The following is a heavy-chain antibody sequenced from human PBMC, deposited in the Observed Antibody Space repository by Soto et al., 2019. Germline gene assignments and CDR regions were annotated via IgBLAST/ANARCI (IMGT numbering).Heavy chain of an antibody. V-gene: IGHV3-74*01. CDR2: INSDGSST. CDR3: YYDFWSGLSGEGFDP. J-gene: IGHJ5*02. Sequence: PGGSLRLSCAASGFTFSSYWMHWVRQAPGKGLVWVSRINSDGSSTSYADSVKGRFTISRDNAKNTLYLQMNSLRAEDTAVYYCYYDFWSGLSGEGFDPWGQGTLVTVYS. CDR1: GFTFSSYW. D-gene: IGHD3-3*01.